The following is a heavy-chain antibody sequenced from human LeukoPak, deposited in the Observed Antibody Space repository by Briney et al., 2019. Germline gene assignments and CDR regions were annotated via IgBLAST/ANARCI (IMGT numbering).Heavy chain of an antibody. CDR1: GVSFSGYY. V-gene: IGHV4-34*01. J-gene: IGHJ5*02. CDR2: INHSGST. CDR3: AKKRGGITIFGVVITPSNWFNH. Sequence: PSETLSLTCAVYGVSFSGYYWSWVRQPPGKGLEWIGEINHSGSTNSSPSLKSRVTISVDTSKIQFSLKLSSVTAADTAVYYCAKKRGGITIFGVVITPSNWFNHWGQGTLVTVSS. D-gene: IGHD3-3*01.